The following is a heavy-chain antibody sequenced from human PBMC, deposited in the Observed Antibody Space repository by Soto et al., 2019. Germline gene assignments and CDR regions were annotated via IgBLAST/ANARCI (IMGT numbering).Heavy chain of an antibody. Sequence: EVQLLESGGGLVQPGGSLRLSCAASGFTFSSYAMSWVRQAPGKGLEWVSAISGSGGSTYYAGSVKGRFTISRDNSKNTLYLQMSSLRAEDTAVYYCAKSSESVGYGMDVWGQGTTVTVSS. J-gene: IGHJ6*02. V-gene: IGHV3-23*01. CDR3: AKSSESVGYGMDV. CDR1: GFTFSSYA. CDR2: ISGSGGST. D-gene: IGHD6-6*01.